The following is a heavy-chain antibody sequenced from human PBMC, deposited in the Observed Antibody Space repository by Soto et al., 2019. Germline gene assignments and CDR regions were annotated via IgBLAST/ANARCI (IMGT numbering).Heavy chain of an antibody. D-gene: IGHD6-13*01. CDR3: ARGSSFYDPVPRH. CDR1: GGSFSGYY. Sequence: SETLSLTCAVYGGSFSGYYWSWIRQPPGKGLEWIGEINHSGSTNYNPSLKSRVTISVDTSKNQFSLKLSSVTAADTAVYYCARGSSFYDPVPRHWGQGTLVTVSS. CDR2: INHSGST. J-gene: IGHJ4*02. V-gene: IGHV4-34*01.